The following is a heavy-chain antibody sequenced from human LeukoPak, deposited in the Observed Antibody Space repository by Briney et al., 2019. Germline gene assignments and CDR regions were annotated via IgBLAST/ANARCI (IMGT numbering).Heavy chain of an antibody. J-gene: IGHJ4*02. Sequence: GGSLRFSGAASGFTCNSYGRHWVRQAPGKGLEGVAFIRYDGSNKYYADSVRGRFTISRDNSKNTLYLQMNSLRAEDTAVYYCARPRARSGVRYYYDSSGYYIWGQGTLVTVSS. CDR2: IRYDGSNK. CDR3: ARPRARSGVRYYYDSSGYYI. V-gene: IGHV3-30*02. D-gene: IGHD3-22*01. CDR1: GFTCNSYG.